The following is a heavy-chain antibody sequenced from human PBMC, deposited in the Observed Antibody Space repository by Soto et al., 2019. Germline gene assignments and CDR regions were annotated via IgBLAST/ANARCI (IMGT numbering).Heavy chain of an antibody. D-gene: IGHD6-19*01. CDR3: ARHLGGWHAY. J-gene: IGHJ4*02. CDR1: GYTFTSYA. CDR2: INAGNGNT. Sequence: QVQLVQSGAEVKKPGASVKVSCKASGYTFTSYAIHWVRQAPGQRLEWMGWINAGNGNTKYSQKFPDRVTTTRDTSASTAYMELSSLRSEDTAVSYCARHLGGWHAYWGQGPRVTVS. V-gene: IGHV1-3*01.